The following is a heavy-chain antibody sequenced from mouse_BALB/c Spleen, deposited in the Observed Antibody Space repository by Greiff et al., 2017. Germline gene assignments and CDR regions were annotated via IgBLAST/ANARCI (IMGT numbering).Heavy chain of an antibody. CDR3: ARFEYYGSSSHFDY. Sequence: EVQLQQSGPELVKPGASVKISCKASGYSFTGYYMHWVKQSHVKSLEWIGRINPYNGATSYNQNFKDKASLTVDKSSSTAYMELHSLTSEDSAVYYCARFEYYGSSSHFDYWGQGTTLTVSS. J-gene: IGHJ2*01. D-gene: IGHD1-1*01. CDR1: GYSFTGYY. V-gene: IGHV1-26*01. CDR2: INPYNGAT.